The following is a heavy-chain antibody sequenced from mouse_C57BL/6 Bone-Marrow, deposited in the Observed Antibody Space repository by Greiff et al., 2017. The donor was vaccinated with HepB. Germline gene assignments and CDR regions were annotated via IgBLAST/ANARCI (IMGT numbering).Heavy chain of an antibody. CDR2: IDPENGDT. CDR1: GFNIKDDY. D-gene: IGHD3-2*02. CDR3: TGDSSGYVGFAY. V-gene: IGHV14-4*01. J-gene: IGHJ3*01. Sequence: EVKLQESGAELVRPGASVKLSCTASGFNIKDDYMHWVKQRPEQGLEWIGWIDPENGDTEYASKFQGKSTITADTSANTAYLQLSSLTSEDTAVYYWTGDSSGYVGFAYWGQGTLVTVSA.